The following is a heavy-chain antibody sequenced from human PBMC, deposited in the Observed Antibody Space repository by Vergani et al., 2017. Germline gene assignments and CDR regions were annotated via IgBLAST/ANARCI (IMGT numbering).Heavy chain of an antibody. CDR1: GFSIDNGYY. CDR3: ASLRSYYDILTGYYNSLYYFDY. CDR2: IYRTGRT. V-gene: IGHV4-38-2*01. J-gene: IGHJ4*02. Sequence: QVQLQESGPGLVKPSETLSLTCAVSGFSIDNGYYWDWIRQPPGKGLEWIGSIYRTGRTHFNPSLKSRVTISVDTSNNHFSLRLNSLTAADTAVYYCASLRSYYDILTGYYNSLYYFDYWGQGTLVTVSS. D-gene: IGHD3-9*01.